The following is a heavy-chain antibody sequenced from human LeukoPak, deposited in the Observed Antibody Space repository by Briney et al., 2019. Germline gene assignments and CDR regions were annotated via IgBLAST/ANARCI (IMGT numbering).Heavy chain of an antibody. J-gene: IGHJ5*02. CDR2: FGSKAYGGTT. V-gene: IGHV3-49*03. Sequence: PGGSLRISCRGSGFTCAVYAIIWLGDDQGLWLVWVGFFGSKAYGGTTEYAASVKGRFTISRDDSKSIAYLQMNSLKTEDTAVYYCTRDGGGWNDWFDPWGQGTLVTVSS. CDR1: GFTCAVYA. CDR3: TRDGGGWNDWFDP. D-gene: IGHD1-1*01.